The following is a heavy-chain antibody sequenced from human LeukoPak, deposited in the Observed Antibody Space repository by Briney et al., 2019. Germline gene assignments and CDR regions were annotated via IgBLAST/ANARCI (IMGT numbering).Heavy chain of an antibody. D-gene: IGHD3-22*01. CDR1: GFTFDDYA. V-gene: IGHV3-9*01. CDR3: AKGYYYDSSGKLAVFDY. J-gene: IGHJ4*02. CDR2: ISWNSGSI. Sequence: GGSLRLSCAASGFTFDDYAMHWVRQAPGKGLEWVSGISWNSGSIGYADSVKGRFTISRDNAKNSLYLQMNSLRAADTALYYCAKGYYYDSSGKLAVFDYWGQGTLVTVSS.